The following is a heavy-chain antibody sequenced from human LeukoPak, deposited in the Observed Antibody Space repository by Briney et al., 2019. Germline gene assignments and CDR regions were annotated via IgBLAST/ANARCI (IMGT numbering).Heavy chain of an antibody. V-gene: IGHV3-9*01. Sequence: GGSLRLSCAASGFTFDDYAMHWVRQAPGKGLEGVSGISWNSGSIVYADSVKGRFTISRDNAKNSLYLQMNSLRAEDTALYYCAKEAITMVRGTLDAFDIWGQGTMVTVSS. D-gene: IGHD3-10*01. CDR2: ISWNSGSI. CDR3: AKEAITMVRGTLDAFDI. J-gene: IGHJ3*02. CDR1: GFTFDDYA.